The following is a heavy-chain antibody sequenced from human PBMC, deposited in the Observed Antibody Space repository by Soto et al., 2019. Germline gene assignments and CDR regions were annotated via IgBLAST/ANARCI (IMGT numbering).Heavy chain of an antibody. Sequence: EVQLLESGGGLVQPGGSLRLSCAASGFTFSSYAMSWVRQAPGKGLEWVSAISGSGGSTYYADSVKGRFTISRDNSKNTLYLQMNSLRAEDTAVYYCAKDQGYCSGGSCFDYYYVMDVWGQGTTVTVSS. CDR3: AKDQGYCSGGSCFDYYYVMDV. CDR1: GFTFSSYA. J-gene: IGHJ6*02. CDR2: ISGSGGST. V-gene: IGHV3-23*01. D-gene: IGHD2-15*01.